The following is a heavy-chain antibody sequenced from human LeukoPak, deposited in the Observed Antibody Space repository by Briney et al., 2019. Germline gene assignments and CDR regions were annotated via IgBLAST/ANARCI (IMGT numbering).Heavy chain of an antibody. Sequence: SETLSLTCTVSDDSISDYYRGWIRQPPGKGLEWIGYFYNSGRSTYNPSLKSRVTISVDTSKNQFSLKLSSVTAADTAVYYCARAIAAAGRLDYWGQGTLVTVSS. D-gene: IGHD6-13*01. CDR3: ARAIAAAGRLDY. CDR1: DDSISDYY. CDR2: FYNSGRS. V-gene: IGHV4-59*12. J-gene: IGHJ4*02.